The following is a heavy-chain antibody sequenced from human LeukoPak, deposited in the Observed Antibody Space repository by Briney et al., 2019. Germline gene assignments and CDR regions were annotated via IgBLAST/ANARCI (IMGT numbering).Heavy chain of an antibody. CDR3: ARAPRDYGDYDDWFDP. D-gene: IGHD4-17*01. V-gene: IGHV1-8*01. Sequence: ASVKVSCKASGYTFTSYDINWVRQATGQGLEWMGWMNPNSGNTGYAQKFQGRVTMTRNTSISTAYMELSSLRSEDTAVYYCARAPRDYGDYDDWFDPWGQGTLVTVSS. CDR2: MNPNSGNT. CDR1: GYTFTSYD. J-gene: IGHJ5*02.